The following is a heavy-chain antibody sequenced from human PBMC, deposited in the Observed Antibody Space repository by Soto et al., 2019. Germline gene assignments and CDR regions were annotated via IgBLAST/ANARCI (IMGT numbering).Heavy chain of an antibody. D-gene: IGHD1-26*01. V-gene: IGHV3-66*01. Sequence: PGGSLILSCAASGFTVSSNYMSWVRQAPGKGLEWVSVIYSGGSTYYADSVKGRFTISRDNSKNTLYLQMNSLRAEDTAVYYCARVDARQDPRGSYFDYWGQGTLVTVSS. J-gene: IGHJ4*02. CDR1: GFTVSSNY. CDR2: IYSGGST. CDR3: ARVDARQDPRGSYFDY.